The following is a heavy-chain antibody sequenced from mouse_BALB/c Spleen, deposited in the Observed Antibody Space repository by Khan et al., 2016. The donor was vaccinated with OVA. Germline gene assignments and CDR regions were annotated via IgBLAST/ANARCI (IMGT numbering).Heavy chain of an antibody. CDR3: ARFYDYEGYFDV. CDR1: GFSLTYYG. Sequence: VQLQESGPGLVQPSQSLSITCTVSGFSLTYYGVHWVRQPPGKGLEWRGVVWGGGSTDYDAAFISRLSINKDNSKSQVFFKMNSLQADDTAIYYCARFYDYEGYFDVWGAGTTVTVS. V-gene: IGHV2-4*02. D-gene: IGHD2-4*01. J-gene: IGHJ1*01. CDR2: VWGGGST.